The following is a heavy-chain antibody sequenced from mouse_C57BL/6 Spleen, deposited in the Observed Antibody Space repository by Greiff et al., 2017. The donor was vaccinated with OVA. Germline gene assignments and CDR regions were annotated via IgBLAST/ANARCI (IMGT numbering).Heavy chain of an antibody. CDR3: ARPYYSNFGYFDV. V-gene: IGHV5-17*01. J-gene: IGHJ1*03. Sequence: DVHLVESGGGLVKPGGSLKLSCAASGFTFSDYGMHWVRQAPEKGLEWVAYISSGSSTIYYADTVKGRFTISRDNAKNTLFLQMTSLRSEDTAMYYCARPYYSNFGYFDVWGTGTTVTVSS. D-gene: IGHD2-5*01. CDR2: ISSGSSTI. CDR1: GFTFSDYG.